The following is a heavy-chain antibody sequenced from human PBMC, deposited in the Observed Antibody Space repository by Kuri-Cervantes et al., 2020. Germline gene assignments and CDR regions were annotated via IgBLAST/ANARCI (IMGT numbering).Heavy chain of an antibody. CDR2: MNPNSGNT. Sequence: ASVKVSCKASGGTFSSYAISWVRQAPGQGLEWMGWMNPNSGNTGYAQKFQGRVTMTRNTSISTAYMELSSLRSEDTAVYYCARELKASYYYYGMDVWGQGTTVTVSS. CDR3: ARELKASYYYYGMDV. CDR1: GGTFSSYA. V-gene: IGHV1-8*02. J-gene: IGHJ6*02.